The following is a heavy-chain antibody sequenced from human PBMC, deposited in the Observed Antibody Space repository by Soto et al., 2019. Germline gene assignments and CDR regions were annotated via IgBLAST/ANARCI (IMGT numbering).Heavy chain of an antibody. CDR2: IYYSGGT. CDR1: GDSISCRSYY. J-gene: IGHJ4*02. CDR3: ARQRTSVVTKAYFDV. D-gene: IGHD2-21*02. Sequence: SETLSLTCTVPGDSISCRSYYWGWIRQPPGKGLEWIGSIYYSGGTYNNPSLRSRVSMSIDTSKDQFSLKLKSVTAADTALYFCARQRTSVVTKAYFDVWGPGSLVTVS. V-gene: IGHV4-39*01.